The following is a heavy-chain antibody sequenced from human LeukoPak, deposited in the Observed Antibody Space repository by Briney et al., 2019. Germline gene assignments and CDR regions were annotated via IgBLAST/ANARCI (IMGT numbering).Heavy chain of an antibody. D-gene: IGHD3-10*01. V-gene: IGHV4-39*01. J-gene: IGHJ3*02. CDR2: IYYGGSK. CDR1: VGSISTSSSY. Sequence: PSESLSLTCTVFVGSISTSSSYSGWVRQPPGKGLGWIGSIYYGGSKYYNPSLKRRVTIYVDTSRNQFSLKLSSVSAADPAVYYFARGLGYGSGSYYLGFDMWGQGTMVTVSS. CDR3: ARGLGYGSGSYYLGFDM.